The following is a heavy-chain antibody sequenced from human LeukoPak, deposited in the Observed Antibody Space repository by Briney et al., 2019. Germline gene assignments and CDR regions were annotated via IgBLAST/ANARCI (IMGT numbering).Heavy chain of an antibody. V-gene: IGHV4-39*01. D-gene: IGHD3-9*01. CDR3: ARWDYDILTGYPYYSDY. CDR1: GGSISSSSYY. J-gene: IGHJ4*02. Sequence: PSETLSLTCTVSGGSISSSSYYWGWIRQPPGKGLEWIGSIYYSGSTYYNPSLKSRVTISVDTSKNQFSLKLSSVTAADTAVYYCARWDYDILTGYPYYSDYWGQGTLVTVSS. CDR2: IYYSGST.